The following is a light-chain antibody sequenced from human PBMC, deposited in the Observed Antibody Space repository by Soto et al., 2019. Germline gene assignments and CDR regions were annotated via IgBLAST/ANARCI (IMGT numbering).Light chain of an antibody. Sequence: EIVLTQSPATLSLSPGERATLSCRASQSVSSYLAWYQQKPGQAPRLLIYDASNRATGIPARFSGSGSGTXXXXXXSXXXXXDXAVYYCQQRSNWPPITFGQGTRLEIK. J-gene: IGKJ5*01. V-gene: IGKV3-11*01. CDR3: QQRSNWPPIT. CDR2: DAS. CDR1: QSVSSY.